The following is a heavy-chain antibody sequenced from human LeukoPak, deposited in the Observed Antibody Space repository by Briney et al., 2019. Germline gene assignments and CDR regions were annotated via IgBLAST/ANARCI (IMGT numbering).Heavy chain of an antibody. CDR3: ARVPDRTTCFDY. V-gene: IGHV4-61*01. J-gene: IGHJ4*02. D-gene: IGHD2/OR15-2a*01. CDR1: GGSVSSGSYY. Sequence: SETLSLTCTVSGGSVSSGSYYWSWIRQPPGKGLEWIGYIYHSGSTNYNPSLKSRVTISVDTSKNQFSLKLSSVTAADTAVYYCARVPDRTTCFDYWGQGTLVTVSS. CDR2: IYHSGST.